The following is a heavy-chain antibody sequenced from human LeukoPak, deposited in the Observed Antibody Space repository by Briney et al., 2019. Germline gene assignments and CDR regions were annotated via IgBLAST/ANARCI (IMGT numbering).Heavy chain of an antibody. V-gene: IGHV3-23*01. J-gene: IGHJ4*02. CDR2: ISPSSGST. CDR1: GFTFSNYA. D-gene: IGHD3-3*01. CDR3: AKHYDYWAGFYTYDY. Sequence: GGSLRLSCAASGFTFSNYAMSWVRQAAGEGLKWVSGISPSSGSTYYAGSVKGRFTISTDNAKNTLYLQMNSLRAEDTAVYYCAKHYDYWAGFYTYDYWGQGTLVTVSS.